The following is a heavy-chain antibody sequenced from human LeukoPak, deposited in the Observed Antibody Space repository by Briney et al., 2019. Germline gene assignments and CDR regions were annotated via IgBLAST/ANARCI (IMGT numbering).Heavy chain of an antibody. D-gene: IGHD3-22*01. CDR1: GFTFSSYS. CDR2: ISSSSYI. J-gene: IGHJ4*02. CDR3: AREALYYYDSSGYPQDY. V-gene: IGHV3-21*01. Sequence: SGGSLRLSCAASGFTFSSYSMNWVRQAPGKGLEWVSSISSSSYIYYADSVKGRFTISRDNAKNSLYLQMNSLRAEDTAVYYCAREALYYYDSSGYPQDYWGQGTLVTVSS.